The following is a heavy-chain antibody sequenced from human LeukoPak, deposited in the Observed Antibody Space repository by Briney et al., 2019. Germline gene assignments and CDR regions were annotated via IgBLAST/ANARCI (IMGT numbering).Heavy chain of an antibody. Sequence: PGASVKVSCKASGGTFSSYAISWVRQAPGQGLEWMGRIIPILGIANYAQKFQGRVTITADKSTSTAYVELSSLRSEDTAVYYCAREHDFLIDYSFDYWGQGTLVTVSS. CDR2: IIPILGIA. D-gene: IGHD3-3*01. V-gene: IGHV1-69*04. J-gene: IGHJ4*02. CDR1: GGTFSSYA. CDR3: AREHDFLIDYSFDY.